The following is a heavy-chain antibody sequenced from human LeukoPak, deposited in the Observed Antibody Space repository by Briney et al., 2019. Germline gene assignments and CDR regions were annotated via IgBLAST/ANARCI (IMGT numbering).Heavy chain of an antibody. D-gene: IGHD4-17*01. CDR1: GGSISSYY. J-gene: IGHJ4*02. CDR3: ARDRLDYGDYFYFDY. Sequence: SETLSLTCTVSGGSISSYYWSWIRQPAGKGLEWIGRIYTSGSTNYNPSLKSRVTMSVDTSENQFSLKLSSVTAADTAVYYCARDRLDYGDYFYFDYWGQGTLVTVSS. CDR2: IYTSGST. V-gene: IGHV4-4*07.